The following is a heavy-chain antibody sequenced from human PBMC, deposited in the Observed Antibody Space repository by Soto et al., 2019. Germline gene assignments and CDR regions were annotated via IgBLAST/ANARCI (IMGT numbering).Heavy chain of an antibody. Sequence: ASVKVSCKASGYTFTSYGISWVRQAPGQGLEWMGWISAYNGNTNYAQKLQGRVTMTTDTSTSTAYMELRSLRSDDTAVYYCARRETDYDSSGYYPDDYWGQGTLVTVSS. CDR2: ISAYNGNT. J-gene: IGHJ4*02. D-gene: IGHD3-22*01. V-gene: IGHV1-18*04. CDR1: GYTFTSYG. CDR3: ARRETDYDSSGYYPDDY.